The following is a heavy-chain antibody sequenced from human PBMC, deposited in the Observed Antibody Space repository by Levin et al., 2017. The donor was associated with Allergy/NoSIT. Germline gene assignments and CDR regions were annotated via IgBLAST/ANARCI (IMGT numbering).Heavy chain of an antibody. CDR1: GFSFFN. CDR2: ISSATSYI. V-gene: IGHV3-21*01. Sequence: TGGSLRLSCITSGFSFFNINWVRQAPGKGLEWVSSISSATSYIFYADSVKGRFTISRDNAKNSLYLQMNSLRAEDTAVYYCTTRYYNHSPFDPWGQGTLVIVSS. D-gene: IGHD3-10*01. J-gene: IGHJ5*02. CDR3: TTRYYNHSPFDP.